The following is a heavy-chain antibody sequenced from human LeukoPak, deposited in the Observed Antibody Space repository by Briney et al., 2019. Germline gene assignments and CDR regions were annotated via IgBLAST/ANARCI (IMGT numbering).Heavy chain of an antibody. D-gene: IGHD4-17*01. CDR2: IKQDGSEK. J-gene: IGHJ4*02. CDR3: ARGYGNYGY. V-gene: IGHV3-7*01. CDR1: GFTFSSYW. Sequence: GGSLRLSCAASGFTFSSYWMSWVRQAPGKGLEWVADIKQDGSEKNYVDSVKGRFTTSRDNAKNSLYLQMNTLRVEDTAVYYCARGYGNYGYWGQGTLVTVSS.